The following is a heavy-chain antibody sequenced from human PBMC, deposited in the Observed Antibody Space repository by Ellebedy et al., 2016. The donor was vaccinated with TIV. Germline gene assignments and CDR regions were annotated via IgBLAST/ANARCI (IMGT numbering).Heavy chain of an antibody. V-gene: IGHV3-30-3*01. CDR3: ARPLRYFDWFHGMDV. Sequence: GESLKISXAASGFTFSSYAMHWVRQAPGKGLEWVAVISYDGSNKYYADSVKGRFTISRDNSKNTLYLQMNSLRAEDTAVYYCARPLRYFDWFHGMDVWGQGTTVTVSS. J-gene: IGHJ6*02. CDR2: ISYDGSNK. CDR1: GFTFSSYA. D-gene: IGHD3-9*01.